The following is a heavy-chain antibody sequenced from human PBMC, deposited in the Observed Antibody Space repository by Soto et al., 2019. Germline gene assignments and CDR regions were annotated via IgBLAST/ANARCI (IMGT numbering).Heavy chain of an antibody. J-gene: IGHJ3*02. CDR3: ARANGESRSWIDAFHI. CDR1: GGSFSRYY. V-gene: IGHV4-59*01. D-gene: IGHD6-13*01. Sequence: QVQLQESGPGLVKPSETLSLTCTVSGGSFSRYYWSWIRQPPGKGLECLGYIYYSGSTNYNPSLNSRVTISIDSSNNQFSLKLTSVTAADTALYYCARANGESRSWIDAFHIWGQGTMVTVSS. CDR2: IYYSGST.